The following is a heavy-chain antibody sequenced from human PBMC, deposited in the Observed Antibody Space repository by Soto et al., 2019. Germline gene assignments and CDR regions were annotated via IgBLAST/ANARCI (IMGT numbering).Heavy chain of an antibody. V-gene: IGHV1-3*01. CDR3: ARDTIVALDY. CDR2: INAGNGNT. J-gene: IGHJ4*02. CDR1: GYTLTSDV. Sequence: ASVEVSCKASGYTLTSDVMPWVRQAPGQRLEWMGWINAGNGNTKYSQKFQGRVTITRDTSASTAYMELSSLRSEDTAVYYCARDTIVALDYWAREPGSQSPQ. D-gene: IGHD3-22*01.